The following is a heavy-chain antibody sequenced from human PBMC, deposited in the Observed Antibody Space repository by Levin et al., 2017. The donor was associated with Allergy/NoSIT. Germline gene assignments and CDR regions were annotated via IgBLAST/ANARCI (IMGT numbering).Heavy chain of an antibody. CDR1: GFTVSSNY. Sequence: GGSLRLSCAASGFTVSSNYMSWVRQAPGKGLEWVSVIYSGGHTHYADSVKGRFTISRDNSRNTVYLQMNSLRAEDTAVYYCARADESSGFYYPFDYWGQGTLVTFSS. J-gene: IGHJ4*02. CDR2: IYSGGHT. V-gene: IGHV3-66*01. CDR3: ARADESSGFYYPFDY. D-gene: IGHD3-22*01.